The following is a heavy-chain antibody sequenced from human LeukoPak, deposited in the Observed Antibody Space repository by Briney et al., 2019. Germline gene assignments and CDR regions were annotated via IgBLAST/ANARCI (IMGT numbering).Heavy chain of an antibody. D-gene: IGHD3-9*01. V-gene: IGHV4-30-2*01. Sequence: PSETLSLTCTVSGGSISSGGYYWSWIRQPPGKGLEWIGYIYHSGSTYYNPSLKSRVTISVDRSKNQFSLKLSSVTAADTAVYYCARTITYYDILTGSYFDYWGQGTLVTVSS. CDR1: GGSISSGGYY. CDR3: ARTITYYDILTGSYFDY. CDR2: IYHSGST. J-gene: IGHJ4*02.